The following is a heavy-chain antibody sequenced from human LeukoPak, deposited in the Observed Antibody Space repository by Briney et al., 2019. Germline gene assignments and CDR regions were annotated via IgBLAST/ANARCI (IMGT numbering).Heavy chain of an antibody. D-gene: IGHD3-10*01. CDR1: GFTFDDYA. Sequence: GGSLTLSCAASGFTFDDYAMHWVRQAPGKGLEWVSGISWNSDSIGYADAVKGRFTISRDNAKNSLYMQMNSLRAEDTALYYCAKDYYSDYYGSGSYSGYFDYWGQGTLVTVSS. CDR3: AKDYYSDYYGSGSYSGYFDY. J-gene: IGHJ4*02. V-gene: IGHV3-9*01. CDR2: ISWNSDSI.